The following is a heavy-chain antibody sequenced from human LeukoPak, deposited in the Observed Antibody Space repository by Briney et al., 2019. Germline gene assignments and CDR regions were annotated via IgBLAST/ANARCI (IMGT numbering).Heavy chain of an antibody. Sequence: GSSVKVSCKASGGTFCSYAISWVRQAPGQGLEWMGGIIPIFGTANYAQKFQGRVTITADKSTSTAYMELSSLRSEDTAVYYCARDSMMITFGGVIVNTHYFDYWGQGTLVTVSS. D-gene: IGHD3-16*02. CDR1: GGTFCSYA. V-gene: IGHV1-69*06. J-gene: IGHJ4*02. CDR3: ARDSMMITFGGVIVNTHYFDY. CDR2: IIPIFGTA.